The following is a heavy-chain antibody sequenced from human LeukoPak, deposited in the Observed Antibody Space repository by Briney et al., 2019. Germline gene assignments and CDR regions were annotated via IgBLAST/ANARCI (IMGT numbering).Heavy chain of an antibody. CDR2: IYYSGST. Sequence: SETLSLTCTVSGGSISSYYWSWIRQPPGKGLEWIGYIYYSGSTNYNPSLKSRVTISVDTSKNQFSLKLSSVTAADTAVYYCAREGDYDFWSGYQNWFDPWGQGTLVTASS. D-gene: IGHD3-3*01. V-gene: IGHV4-59*01. CDR1: GGSISSYY. J-gene: IGHJ5*02. CDR3: AREGDYDFWSGYQNWFDP.